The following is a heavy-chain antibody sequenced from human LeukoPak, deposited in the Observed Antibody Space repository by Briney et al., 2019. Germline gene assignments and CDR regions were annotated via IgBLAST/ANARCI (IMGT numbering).Heavy chain of an antibody. CDR2: IYYSGTT. V-gene: IGHV4-59*01. D-gene: IGHD6-19*01. Sequence: SETLSLTCTVSGGSISDYYWSWIRQPPGKGLEWIGYIYYSGTTNYNPSLKNRVTISVDTSKNQFSLKLSSVSAADTAVYYCARGGKQWLVPDYYYYYYMDVWGKGTTVTISS. CDR3: ARGGKQWLVPDYYYYYYMDV. CDR1: GGSISDYY. J-gene: IGHJ6*03.